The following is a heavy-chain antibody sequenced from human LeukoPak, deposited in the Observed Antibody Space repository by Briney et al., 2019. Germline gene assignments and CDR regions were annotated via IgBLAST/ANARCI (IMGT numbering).Heavy chain of an antibody. Sequence: GGSLRLSCAASGFTFSSYWMHWVRRAPGKGLVWVSRINSDGSSTSYADSVKGRFTISRDNAKNTLYLQMNSLRAEDTAVYYCARDHYYDSSGYSGRKFDYWGQGTLVTVSS. CDR1: GFTFSSYW. CDR2: INSDGSST. CDR3: ARDHYYDSSGYSGRKFDY. J-gene: IGHJ4*02. V-gene: IGHV3-74*01. D-gene: IGHD3-22*01.